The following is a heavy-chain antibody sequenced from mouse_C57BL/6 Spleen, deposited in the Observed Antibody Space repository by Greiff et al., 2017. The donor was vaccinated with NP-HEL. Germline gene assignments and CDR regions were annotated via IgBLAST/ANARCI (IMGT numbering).Heavy chain of an antibody. CDR1: GYTFTDYN. V-gene: IGHV1-22*01. J-gene: IGHJ4*01. D-gene: IGHD4-1*01. CDR2: INPNNGGT. CDR3: ALGTGTYYAMDY. Sequence: VHVKQSGPELVKPGASVKMSCKASGYTFTDYNMHWVKQSHGKSLEWIGYINPNNGGTSYNQKFKGKATLTVNKSSSTAYMELRSLTSEDSAVYYCALGTGTYYAMDYWGQGTSVTVSS.